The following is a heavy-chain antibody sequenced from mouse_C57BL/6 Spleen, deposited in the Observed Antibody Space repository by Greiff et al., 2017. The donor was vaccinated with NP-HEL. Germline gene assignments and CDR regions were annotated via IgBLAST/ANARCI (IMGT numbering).Heavy chain of an antibody. Sequence: EVQLVESGGDLVKPGGSLKLSCAASGFTFSSYGMSWVRQTPDKRLEWVATISSGGSYTYYPDSVKGRFTISRDNAKNTLYLQMSSLKSEDTAMYYCASHREYYDYDAFAYWGQGTLVTVSA. D-gene: IGHD2-4*01. V-gene: IGHV5-6*01. CDR2: ISSGGSYT. CDR1: GFTFSSYG. CDR3: ASHREYYDYDAFAY. J-gene: IGHJ3*01.